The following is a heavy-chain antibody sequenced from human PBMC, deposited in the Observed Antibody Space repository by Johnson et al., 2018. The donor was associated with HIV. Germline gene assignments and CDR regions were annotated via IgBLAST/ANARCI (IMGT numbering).Heavy chain of an antibody. J-gene: IGHJ3*02. Sequence: VQLVESGGGLIQPGGSLRLSCAASGFTVSSNYMSWVRQAPGKGLEWVSVIYSGGSTYYADFVQGRFTISRDNSKNTVYLLMNRLRTDDTTVYYCARDRFHPHAFDIWGQGTMVTVSS. D-gene: IGHD3-10*01. V-gene: IGHV3-66*03. CDR1: GFTVSSNY. CDR2: IYSGGST. CDR3: ARDRFHPHAFDI.